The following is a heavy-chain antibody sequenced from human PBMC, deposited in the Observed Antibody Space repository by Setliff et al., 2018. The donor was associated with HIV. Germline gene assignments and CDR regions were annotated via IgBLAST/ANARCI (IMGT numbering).Heavy chain of an antibody. CDR1: GGTFSNYG. J-gene: IGHJ5*02. Sequence: SVKVSCKASGGTFSNYGMSWVRQAPGQGLEWMGGIIPISGTANYAQKFQGRVTITTDESTSTAYMELSGLRSEDTAVYYCARDFGGFCSSMSCPGLFDPWGQGTLVTVSS. CDR3: ARDFGGFCSSMSCPGLFDP. V-gene: IGHV1-69*05. CDR2: IIPISGTA. D-gene: IGHD2-2*01.